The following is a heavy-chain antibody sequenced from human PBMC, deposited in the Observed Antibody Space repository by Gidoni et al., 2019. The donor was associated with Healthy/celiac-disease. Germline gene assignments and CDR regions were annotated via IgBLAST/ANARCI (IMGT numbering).Heavy chain of an antibody. CDR1: GYSCTSYW. V-gene: IGHV5-51*01. CDR3: ARNEDDFWSGHDY. CDR2: IYPGDSDT. D-gene: IGHD3-3*01. J-gene: IGHJ4*02. Sequence: EVQLVQSGAEVKTPGESLTISCKGSGYSCTSYWIGWVRQMPGKGLEWVGIIYPGDSDTRYSPSFQGQVTISADKSISTAYLQWSSLKASDTAMYYCARNEDDFWSGHDYWGQGTLVTVSS.